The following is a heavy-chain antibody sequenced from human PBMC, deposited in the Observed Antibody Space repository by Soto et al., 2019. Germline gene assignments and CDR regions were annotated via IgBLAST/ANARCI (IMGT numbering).Heavy chain of an antibody. D-gene: IGHD5-12*01. Sequence: SVKVSCKASGGTFSSYAISWVRQAPGQGLEWMGGIIPIFGTANYAQKFQGRVTITADESTSTAYMELSSLRSEDTAVYYCAREGDGYNLFAFDIWGQGTMVTVSS. CDR3: AREGDGYNLFAFDI. V-gene: IGHV1-69*13. CDR1: GGTFSSYA. J-gene: IGHJ3*02. CDR2: IIPIFGTA.